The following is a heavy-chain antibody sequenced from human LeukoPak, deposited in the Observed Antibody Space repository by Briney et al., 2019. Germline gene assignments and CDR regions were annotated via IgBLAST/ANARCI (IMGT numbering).Heavy chain of an antibody. V-gene: IGHV3-21*01. CDR3: ARDLSGDGYNKFDY. J-gene: IGHJ4*02. CDR2: ISTGNRHI. D-gene: IGHD5-24*01. Sequence: GGSLRLSCAASGFTFSNYIMNWVRQAPGKGLESVSSISTGNRHIYYTASVKGRFTISRDDAKNSLYLQMNSLRAEDTAVYYCARDLSGDGYNKFDYWGQGTLVTVSS. CDR1: GFTFSNYI.